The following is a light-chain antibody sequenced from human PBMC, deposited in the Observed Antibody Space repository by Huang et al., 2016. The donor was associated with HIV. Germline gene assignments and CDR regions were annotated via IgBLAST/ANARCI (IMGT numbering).Light chain of an antibody. CDR1: QGITNS. Sequence: DIQMTQSPSSLSVSVGDRVTITCRASQGITNSLAWYQQTPGQAPKLLVCAVSKLGSGVPSRFSGSGSGTDYTLTISGLHPEDFATYYCQQYFNSPLTFGGGTKVEIK. J-gene: IGKJ4*01. CDR3: QQYFNSPLT. V-gene: IGKV1-NL1*01. CDR2: AVS.